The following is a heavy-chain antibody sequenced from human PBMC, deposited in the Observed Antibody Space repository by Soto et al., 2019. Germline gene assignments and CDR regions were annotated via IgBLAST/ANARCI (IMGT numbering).Heavy chain of an antibody. V-gene: IGHV4-4*02. D-gene: IGHD6-13*01. Sequence: SETLSLTCAVSGGSISSSNWWSWVRQPPGKGLEWIGEIYHSGSTNYNPSLKSRVTISVDKSKNQFSLKLSSVTAADTAVYYCARDLRRGGAAAGPFDYWGQGTLVTVSS. CDR2: IYHSGST. CDR1: GGSISSSNW. CDR3: ARDLRRGGAAAGPFDY. J-gene: IGHJ4*02.